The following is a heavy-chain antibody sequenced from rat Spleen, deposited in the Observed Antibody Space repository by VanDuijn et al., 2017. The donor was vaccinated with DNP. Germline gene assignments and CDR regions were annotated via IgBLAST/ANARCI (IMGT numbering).Heavy chain of an antibody. CDR1: GFTFSSFP. D-gene: IGHD1-6*01. CDR2: ISYDGSST. CDR3: ARMYWTDYYWYFDF. J-gene: IGHJ1*01. V-gene: IGHV5-7*01. Sequence: EVQLVESGGGLVQPGRSLKLSCAASGFTFSSFPMAWVRQAPKKGLEWVATISYDGSSTFYRDSVKGRFTISRDNAKSTLYLQVDSLRSEDTATYYCARMYWTDYYWYFDFWGLGTMVTVSS.